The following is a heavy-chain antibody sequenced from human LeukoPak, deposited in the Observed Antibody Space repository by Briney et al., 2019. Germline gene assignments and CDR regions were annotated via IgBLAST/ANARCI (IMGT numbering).Heavy chain of an antibody. V-gene: IGHV1-18*01. CDR1: GYTFTSYG. D-gene: IGHD2-2*01. CDR2: ISAYNGNT. Sequence: GASVKVSCKASGYTFTSYGISWVRQAPGQGLEWMGWISAYNGNTNYAQKLQGRVTMTTDTSTSTAYMELRSLRSDGTAVYYYARRVDIVVVPAATHYFDYWGQGTLVTVSS. J-gene: IGHJ4*02. CDR3: ARRVDIVVVPAATHYFDY.